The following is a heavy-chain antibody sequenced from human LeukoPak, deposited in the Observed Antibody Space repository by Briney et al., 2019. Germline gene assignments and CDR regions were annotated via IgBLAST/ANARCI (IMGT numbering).Heavy chain of an antibody. Sequence: SETLSLTCTVSGGSISSYYWSWIRQPAGQGLEWIGRIYTSGSTNYNPSLKSRVTMSIDTSKNQFSLKLSSLTAADTAVYYCARAPAYCGGDCYLDYWGQGALVTVSS. D-gene: IGHD2-21*02. J-gene: IGHJ4*02. CDR2: IYTSGST. CDR3: ARAPAYCGGDCYLDY. CDR1: GGSISSYY. V-gene: IGHV4-4*07.